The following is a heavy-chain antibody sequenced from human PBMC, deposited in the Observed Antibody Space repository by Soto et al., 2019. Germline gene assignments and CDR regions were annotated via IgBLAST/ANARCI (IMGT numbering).Heavy chain of an antibody. J-gene: IGHJ3*02. Sequence: QLQLQESGPGLVKPSETLSLTCTVSGGSISSSSYYWGWIRQPPGKGLEWIGGIYYSGSTYYNPSLKSRVTISVDTSKNQYSLELSSVVAADTAVYYCASPAYYDILTGYWKGAFDIWGRGTMVTVSS. CDR3: ASPAYYDILTGYWKGAFDI. V-gene: IGHV4-39*01. CDR1: GGSISSSSYY. CDR2: IYYSGST. D-gene: IGHD3-9*01.